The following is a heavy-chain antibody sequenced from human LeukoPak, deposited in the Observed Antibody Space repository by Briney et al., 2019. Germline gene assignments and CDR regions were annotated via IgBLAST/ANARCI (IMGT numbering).Heavy chain of an antibody. Sequence: GASVKVSCKASGYTFTSYGISWVRQAPGQGLEWMGGIIPIFGTAHYAQKFLGRVTIIADESTSTAYMELSRLSSDDTAVYYCARHPSTAMTSFDYWGQGTLVTVSS. J-gene: IGHJ4*02. CDR1: GYTFTSYG. D-gene: IGHD2-2*01. CDR3: ARHPSTAMTSFDY. CDR2: IIPIFGTA. V-gene: IGHV1-69*13.